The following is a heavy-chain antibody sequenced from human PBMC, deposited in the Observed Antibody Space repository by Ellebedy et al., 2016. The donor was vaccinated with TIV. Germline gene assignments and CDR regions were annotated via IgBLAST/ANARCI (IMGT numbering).Heavy chain of an antibody. D-gene: IGHD2-2*01. CDR3: AREKTTKIVVVYYYYYGMDV. Sequence: SVKVSCXASGYTFTSYAMHWVRQAPGQRLEWMGWINAGNGNTKYSQKFQGRVTITRDTSASTAYMELSSLRSEDTTVYYCAREKTTKIVVVYYYYYGMDVWGQGTTVTVSS. CDR2: INAGNGNT. CDR1: GYTFTSYA. J-gene: IGHJ6*02. V-gene: IGHV1-3*01.